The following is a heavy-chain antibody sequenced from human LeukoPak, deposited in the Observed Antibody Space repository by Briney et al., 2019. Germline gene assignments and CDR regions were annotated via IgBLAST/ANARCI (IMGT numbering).Heavy chain of an antibody. CDR3: ARADDYGDYPHYYYYYYMDV. CDR1: GGSFSGYY. V-gene: IGHV4-34*01. J-gene: IGHJ6*03. D-gene: IGHD4-17*01. Sequence: SETLPLTCAVYGGSFSGYYWSWIRQPPGKGLEWIGEINHSGSTNYNPSLKSRVTISVDTSKNQFSLKLSSVTAADTAVYYCARADDYGDYPHYYYYYYMDVWGKGTTVTVSS. CDR2: INHSGST.